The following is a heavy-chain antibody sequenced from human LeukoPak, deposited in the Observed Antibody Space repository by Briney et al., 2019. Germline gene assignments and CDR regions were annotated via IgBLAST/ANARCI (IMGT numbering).Heavy chain of an antibody. CDR1: GGSISSYY. CDR3: ARVRLRVDAFDI. D-gene: IGHD3-3*01. J-gene: IGHJ3*02. V-gene: IGHV4-59*01. CDR2: IYYSGST. Sequence: SETLSLTCTVSGGSISSYYWSWIRQPPGKGLEWIGYIYYSGSTNYSPSLKSRVTISVDTSKNQFSLKLSSVTAADTAVYYCARVRLRVDAFDIWGQGTMVTVSS.